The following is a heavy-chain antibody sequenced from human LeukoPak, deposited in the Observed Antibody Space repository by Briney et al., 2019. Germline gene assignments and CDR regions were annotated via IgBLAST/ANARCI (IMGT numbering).Heavy chain of an antibody. CDR1: GFTFSSYS. J-gene: IGHJ6*03. CDR2: ISSSSSYI. D-gene: IGHD1-1*01. V-gene: IGHV3-21*01. CDR3: ARDSTGTTDDYYYYYMDV. Sequence: GGSLRLSCAASGFTFSSYSMNWVRQAPGKGLEWVSSISSSSSYIYYADSVKGRFTISRDNAKNSLYLQMNSLRAEDTAVYYCARDSTGTTDDYYYYYMDVWGKGTTVTVSS.